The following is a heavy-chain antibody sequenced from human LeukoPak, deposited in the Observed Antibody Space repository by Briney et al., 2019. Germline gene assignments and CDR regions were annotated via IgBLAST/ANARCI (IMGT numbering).Heavy chain of an antibody. CDR3: ARGGFESCSAGSCLLGNY. CDR1: RGSISPYY. J-gene: IGHJ4*02. CDR2: IHYIGTT. V-gene: IGHV4-59*01. D-gene: IGHD2-15*01. Sequence: SETLSLTCTVSRGSISPYYWSWIRQSPGKGLEWIGYIHYIGTTNYNPSLQSRVTMSVDTSTNQFTLNLASVTAADTAVYYCARGGFESCSAGSCLLGNYWGQGILVAVSS.